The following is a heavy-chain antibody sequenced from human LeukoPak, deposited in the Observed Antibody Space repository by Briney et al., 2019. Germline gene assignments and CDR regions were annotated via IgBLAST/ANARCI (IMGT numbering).Heavy chain of an antibody. Sequence: EASVKVSCKASGYTFTSYAMHWVRQAPGQRLEWMGWINAGNGNTKYSQKFQGRVTITRDTSASTAYMELSNLRSEDTAVYYCARVRTYSSGPFGYWGQGTLVTVSS. CDR1: GYTFTSYA. CDR2: INAGNGNT. J-gene: IGHJ4*02. D-gene: IGHD6-19*01. CDR3: ARVRTYSSGPFGY. V-gene: IGHV1-3*01.